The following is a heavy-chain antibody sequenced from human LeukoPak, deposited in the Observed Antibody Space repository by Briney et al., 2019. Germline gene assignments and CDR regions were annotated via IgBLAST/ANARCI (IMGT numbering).Heavy chain of an antibody. CDR3: ARLSGSYYNVDAFDI. J-gene: IGHJ3*02. CDR1: GFTFSSYW. Sequence: GGSLRLSCAASGFTFSSYWMSWVRQAPGKGLEWVANIKQDGSEKYYVDSVKGRFTISRDNAKNSLYLKMNSLRAEDTAVYYCARLSGSYYNVDAFDIWGQGTMVTVSS. CDR2: IKQDGSEK. D-gene: IGHD3-10*01. V-gene: IGHV3-7*03.